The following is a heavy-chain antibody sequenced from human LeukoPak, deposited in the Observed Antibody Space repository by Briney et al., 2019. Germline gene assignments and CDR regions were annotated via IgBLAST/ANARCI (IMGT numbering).Heavy chain of an antibody. CDR2: IIPIFHTA. CDR1: GGTFSSYA. V-gene: IGHV1-69*13. J-gene: IGHJ3*02. Sequence: SVKVSCKASGGTFSSYAISWVRQAPGQGLEWMGGIIPIFHTADYAQKFQGRVTITADESTSTVYMELSRLRSEDTAMYYCARTYYYDSSGYPVQVSDAFDILGQGTMVTVSS. CDR3: ARTYYYDSSGYPVQVSDAFDI. D-gene: IGHD3-22*01.